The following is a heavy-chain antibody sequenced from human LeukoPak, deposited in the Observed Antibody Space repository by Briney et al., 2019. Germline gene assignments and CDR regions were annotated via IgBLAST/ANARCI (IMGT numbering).Heavy chain of an antibody. V-gene: IGHV3-23*01. CDR3: AKNDYGDYGNYHYYGMDV. J-gene: IGHJ6*02. Sequence: PGGSLRLSCAASGFTFSSYAMSWVRQAPGKGLEWVSAISGSGGSTYYADSVKGRFTISRDNSKNTLYLQMKSLRAEDTAVYYCAKNDYGDYGNYHYYGMDVWGQGTTVTVSS. CDR2: ISGSGGST. CDR1: GFTFSSYA. D-gene: IGHD4-17*01.